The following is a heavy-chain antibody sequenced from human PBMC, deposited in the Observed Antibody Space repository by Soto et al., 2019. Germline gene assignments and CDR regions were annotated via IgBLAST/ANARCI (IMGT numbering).Heavy chain of an antibody. D-gene: IGHD3-22*01. Sequence: EVQLVESGGGLVKPGGSLRLSCAASGFTFSSYSMNWVRQAPGKGLEWVSSISSSGSYIYYADSVKGRFTLSRDNAKNSLYVQMKGLRAEDTAVYYCARDGSYDSSGYYFDYWGQGTLVTVSS. CDR1: GFTFSSYS. V-gene: IGHV3-21*01. CDR3: ARDGSYDSSGYYFDY. J-gene: IGHJ4*02. CDR2: ISSSGSYI.